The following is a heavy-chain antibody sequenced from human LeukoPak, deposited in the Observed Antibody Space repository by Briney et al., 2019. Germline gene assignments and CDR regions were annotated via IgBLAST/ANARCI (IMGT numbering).Heavy chain of an antibody. CDR3: ARDHREVLLWFGELSNYFDY. CDR1: GYTFTSYG. D-gene: IGHD3-10*01. Sequence: ASVKVSCKASGYTFTSYGISWVRQAPGQGLEWMGWINPNSGGTNYAQKFQGRVTMTRDTSISTAYMELSRLRSDDTAVYYCARDHREVLLWFGELSNYFDYWGQGTLVTVSS. CDR2: INPNSGGT. V-gene: IGHV1-2*02. J-gene: IGHJ4*02.